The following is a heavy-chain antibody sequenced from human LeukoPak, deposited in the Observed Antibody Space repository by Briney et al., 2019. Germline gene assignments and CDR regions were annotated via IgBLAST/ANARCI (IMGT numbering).Heavy chain of an antibody. V-gene: IGHV3-23*01. Sequence: GGSLRLSCAASGFTFSNYAMTWVRQAPGKGLVWVSSISASGASTYYADSVKGRFTISRDNSRNTLFLQMNSLRAEDSAVYYCAKDPGRYCSGGRCYADYWGQGTLVTVSS. J-gene: IGHJ4*02. CDR3: AKDPGRYCSGGRCYADY. D-gene: IGHD2-15*01. CDR1: GFTFSNYA. CDR2: ISASGAST.